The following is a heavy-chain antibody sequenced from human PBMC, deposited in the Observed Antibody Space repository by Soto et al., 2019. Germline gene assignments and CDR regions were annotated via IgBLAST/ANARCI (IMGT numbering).Heavy chain of an antibody. Sequence: QVQLVQSGAEVKKPGSSVKVSCKASGGTFSSYAISWVRQAPGQGLEWMGGIIPIFGTANYAQKFQGRVTITADESTSTAYMELSSLRSEDTAVYYCARDRGGFGYSYGPRFDYWGQGTLVTVSS. CDR2: IIPIFGTA. CDR3: ARDRGGFGYSYGPRFDY. CDR1: GGTFSSYA. J-gene: IGHJ4*02. V-gene: IGHV1-69*01. D-gene: IGHD5-18*01.